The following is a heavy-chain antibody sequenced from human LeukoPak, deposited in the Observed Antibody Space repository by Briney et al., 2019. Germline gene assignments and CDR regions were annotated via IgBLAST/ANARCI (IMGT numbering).Heavy chain of an antibody. CDR3: SRENGAFSPFGY. V-gene: IGHV4-4*07. CDR2: FYISGST. J-gene: IGHJ4*02. CDR1: GGSISSYY. D-gene: IGHD2-8*01. Sequence: SETLSLTCTVSGGSISSYYWSWIRQPAGKGLEWIGRFYISGSTNYNPSLKSRVTMSVDTSKNQFSLRLNSVTAADTAVYYCSRENGAFSPFGYWGQGTLVTVPS.